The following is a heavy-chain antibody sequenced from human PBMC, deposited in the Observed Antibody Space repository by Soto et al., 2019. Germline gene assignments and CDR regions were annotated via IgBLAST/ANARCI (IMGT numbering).Heavy chain of an antibody. Sequence: GGSLRLSCAASGFRFSDYAMSWVRQTPERGLEWVSVISGDGYNTFYAGSVKGRFSISRDNSRSEVYLEMSSLTDEDTAVYYCARPPLWDYWGQGTLVTVSS. D-gene: IGHD2-21*01. CDR1: GFRFSDYA. V-gene: IGHV3-23*01. CDR2: ISGDGYNT. J-gene: IGHJ4*01. CDR3: ARPPLWDY.